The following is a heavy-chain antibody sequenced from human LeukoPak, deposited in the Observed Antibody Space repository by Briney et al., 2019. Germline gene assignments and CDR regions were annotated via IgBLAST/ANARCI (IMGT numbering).Heavy chain of an antibody. Sequence: GGSLRLSCAASGFTFSSYWMSWVRQAPGKGLEWVANIKQDGSEKYYVDSVKGRFTISRDTAKNSLHLQMNSLRAEDTAVYYCARGFQELRIVGAIPEPGYYYYMDVWGKGTTVTISS. J-gene: IGHJ6*03. CDR3: ARGFQELRIVGAIPEPGYYYYMDV. D-gene: IGHD1-26*01. CDR2: IKQDGSEK. V-gene: IGHV3-7*01. CDR1: GFTFSSYW.